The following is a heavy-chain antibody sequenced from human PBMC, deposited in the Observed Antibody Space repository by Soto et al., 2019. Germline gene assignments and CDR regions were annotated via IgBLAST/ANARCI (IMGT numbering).Heavy chain of an antibody. CDR1: GFTFSSYG. CDR2: ISYDGSNK. J-gene: IGHJ6*02. V-gene: IGHV3-30*18. CDR3: AKGFLIAAAGLPYYYYGMDV. D-gene: IGHD6-13*01. Sequence: GGSLRLSCAASGFTFSSYGMHWVRQAPGKGLEWVAVISYDGSNKYYADSVKGRFTISRDNSKNTLYLQMNSLRAEDTAVYYCAKGFLIAAAGLPYYYYGMDVWGQGTTVTVSS.